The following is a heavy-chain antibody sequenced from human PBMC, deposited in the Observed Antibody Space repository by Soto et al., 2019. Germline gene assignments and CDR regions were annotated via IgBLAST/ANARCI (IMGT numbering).Heavy chain of an antibody. Sequence: ASVKVSCKASGYTFTSYAMHWVRQAPGQRLEWMGWINAGNGNTKYSQKFQGRVTITRDTSANTAYMELSSLRSEDTAVYYCARGITLPTPLDYWGQGTLVTVSS. CDR3: ARGITLPTPLDY. D-gene: IGHD1-20*01. CDR1: GYTFTSYA. V-gene: IGHV1-3*01. CDR2: INAGNGNT. J-gene: IGHJ4*02.